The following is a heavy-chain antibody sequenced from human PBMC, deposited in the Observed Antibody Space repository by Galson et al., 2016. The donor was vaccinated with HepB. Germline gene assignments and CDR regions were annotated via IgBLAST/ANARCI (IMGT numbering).Heavy chain of an antibody. V-gene: IGHV3-23*01. CDR2: ISGSGGST. CDR3: SRTNYDFWSGYYGAFEY. D-gene: IGHD3-3*01. CDR1: GFTFSNYG. Sequence: SLRLSCAASGFTFSNYGLSWVHQAPGKGLEWVSTISGSGGSTYYADSVKGRFTISRDNSKNTLYLQMNSLRAEDTAVYYCSRTNYDFWSGYYGAFEYWGQGALVTVSS. J-gene: IGHJ4*02.